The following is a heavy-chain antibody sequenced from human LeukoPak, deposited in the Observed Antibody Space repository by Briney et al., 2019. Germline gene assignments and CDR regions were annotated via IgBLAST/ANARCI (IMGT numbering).Heavy chain of an antibody. CDR1: GGSISSSNW. V-gene: IGHV4-4*02. J-gene: IGHJ4*02. D-gene: IGHD6-6*01. CDR3: ARDSARGNYFDY. Sequence: SETLSLTCAVSGGSISSSNWWSWVRQPPGKGLEWIGYFYYSGSTNYNPSLKSRVTILVDTSKNQVSLRLSSVTAADTAVYYCARDSARGNYFDYWGQGTLVTVSS. CDR2: FYYSGST.